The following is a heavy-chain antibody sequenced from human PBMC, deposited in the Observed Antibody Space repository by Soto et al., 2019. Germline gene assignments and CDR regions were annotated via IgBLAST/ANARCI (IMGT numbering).Heavy chain of an antibody. CDR1: GYTFTSYG. CDR3: ARDGRLEIAARRGWDP. CDR2: ISAYNGNT. Sequence: GASVKVSCKASGYTFTSYGISWVRQAPGQGLEWMGWISAYNGNTNYAQKLQGRVTMTTDTSTSTAYMELRSLRSDDTAVYYCARDGRLEIAARRGWDPWGQGTLVTVSS. V-gene: IGHV1-18*01. D-gene: IGHD6-6*01. J-gene: IGHJ5*02.